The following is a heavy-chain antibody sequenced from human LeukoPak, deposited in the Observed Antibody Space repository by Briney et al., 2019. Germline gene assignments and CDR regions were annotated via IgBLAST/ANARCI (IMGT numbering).Heavy chain of an antibody. J-gene: IGHJ4*02. CDR1: GFTFSSYS. CDR2: ISSSSSYI. V-gene: IGHV3-21*01. CDR3: AGVDGDYVSVDY. D-gene: IGHD4-17*01. Sequence: PGGSLRLSCAASGFTFSSYSMNWVRQAPGKGLEWVSSISSSSSYIYYADSVKGRFTISRDNAKNSLYLQMNSLRAEDTAVYYCAGVDGDYVSVDYWGQGTLVTVSS.